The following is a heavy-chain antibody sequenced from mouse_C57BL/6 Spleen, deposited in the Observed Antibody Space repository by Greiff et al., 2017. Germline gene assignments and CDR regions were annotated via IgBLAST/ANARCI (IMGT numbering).Heavy chain of an antibody. V-gene: IGHV1-15*01. Sequence: VQLQESGAELVRPGASVTLSCKASGYTFTDYEMHWVKQTPVHGLEWIGAIDPETGGTAYNQKFKGKAILTADKSSSTAYMELRSLTSEDSAVYYCTRFTTTVVDAMDYWGQGTSVTVSS. CDR1: GYTFTDYE. J-gene: IGHJ4*01. CDR3: TRFTTTVVDAMDY. CDR2: IDPETGGT. D-gene: IGHD1-1*01.